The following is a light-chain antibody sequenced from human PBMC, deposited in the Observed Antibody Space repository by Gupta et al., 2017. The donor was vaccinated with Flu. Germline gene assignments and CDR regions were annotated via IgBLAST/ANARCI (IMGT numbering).Light chain of an antibody. CDR2: EVS. CDR1: SSDVGGYYY. Sequence: QSALTQPPSASGSPGPSVTISCTGTSSDVGGYYYVSWYQQHPGQAPNLMIYEVSKRPSGVTDLFSCSKSGNTASLTVSWLQAEDESDYYCSSYAGSNNYVFGTGTKVTVL. J-gene: IGLJ1*01. CDR3: SSYAGSNNYV. V-gene: IGLV2-8*01.